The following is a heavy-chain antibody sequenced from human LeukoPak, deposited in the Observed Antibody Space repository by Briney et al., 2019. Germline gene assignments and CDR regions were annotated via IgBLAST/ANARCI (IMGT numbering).Heavy chain of an antibody. CDR1: GGSFSSYA. J-gene: IGHJ4*02. CDR2: MNPNSGNT. D-gene: IGHD6-19*01. Sequence: ASVKVSCKASGGSFSSYAINWVRQAPGQGLEWMGWMNPNSGNTGYAQKFQGRVTMTRNTSISTAYMELSSLRSEDTAVYCCARGFRGIAVAGTRRAYYFDYWGQGTLVTVSS. V-gene: IGHV1-8*02. CDR3: ARGFRGIAVAGTRRAYYFDY.